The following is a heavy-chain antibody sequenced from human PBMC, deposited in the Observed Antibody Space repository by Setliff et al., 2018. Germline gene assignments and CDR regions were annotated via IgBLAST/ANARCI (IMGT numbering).Heavy chain of an antibody. J-gene: IGHJ3*02. CDR1: GFTFSSYA. V-gene: IGHV3-7*01. CDR2: IKQDGSEK. D-gene: IGHD3-3*01. Sequence: PGGSLRLSCAASGFTFSSYAMHWVRQAPGKGLEWVANIKQDGSEKYYVDSVKGRFTISRDNAKNSLYLQMNSLRAEDTAVYYCARDTYTIFGVVPSEAHAFDIWGQGTMVTVSS. CDR3: ARDTYTIFGVVPSEAHAFDI.